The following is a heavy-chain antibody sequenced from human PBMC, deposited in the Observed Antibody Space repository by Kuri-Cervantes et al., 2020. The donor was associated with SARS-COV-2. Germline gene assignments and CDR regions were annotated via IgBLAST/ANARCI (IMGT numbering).Heavy chain of an antibody. Sequence: SETLSLTCTVSGGSISSGSYYWSWVRQPPGKGLEWIGEINHSGNTNYDPPLKSRVTISIDTSKNQFSLKLSSVTAADTAVYYCVSGRGGSAYIWRGGGAWFDPWGQGTLVTVSS. J-gene: IGHJ5*02. V-gene: IGHV4-39*07. D-gene: IGHD3-3*01. CDR1: GGSISSGSYY. CDR2: INHSGNT. CDR3: VSGRGGSAYIWRGGGAWFDP.